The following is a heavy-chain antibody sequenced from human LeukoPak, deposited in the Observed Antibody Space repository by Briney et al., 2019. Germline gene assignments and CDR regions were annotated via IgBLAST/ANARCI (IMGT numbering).Heavy chain of an antibody. CDR2: INPNSGGT. J-gene: IGHJ5*02. CDR1: GYTFTGYY. CDR3: ARSHYYGSGFDP. V-gene: IGHV1-2*02. D-gene: IGHD3-10*01. Sequence: GASVRVSCKASGYTFTGYYMHWVRQAPGQGLEWMGWINPNSGGTNYAQKFQGRVTMTRDTSISTAYMELGRLRSDDTAVYYCARSHYYGSGFDPWGQGTLVTVSS.